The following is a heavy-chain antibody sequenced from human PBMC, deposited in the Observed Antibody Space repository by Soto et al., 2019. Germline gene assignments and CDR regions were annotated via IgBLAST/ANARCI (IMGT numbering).Heavy chain of an antibody. CDR3: ARDRALAGLIDV. CDR2: ICHSGNT. D-gene: IGHD6-19*01. J-gene: IGHJ6*02. CDR1: GGSISSGGYY. V-gene: IGHV4-31*03. Sequence: SETLSLTCPFSGGSISSGGYYWTWIRHHPEKGLEWIGYICHSGNTYYNPSLKDRVTISVDTSKNQFSLKLTSVTAADTAVYYCARDRALAGLIDVWGQGTTVTVSS.